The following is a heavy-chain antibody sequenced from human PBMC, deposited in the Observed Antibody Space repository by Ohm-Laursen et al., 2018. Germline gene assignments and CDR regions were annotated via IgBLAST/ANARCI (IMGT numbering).Heavy chain of an antibody. D-gene: IGHD6-6*01. CDR1: GLSFSSSA. CDR3: APHSSSSNY. Sequence: SLRLSCAASGLSFSSSAMSWVRQAPGKGLEWVSAISGSGDIIHYADSVKGRFTISRDNSKNTLYLRMNSLRADDTAVYYCAPHSSSSNYWGQGTLVTVSS. CDR2: ISGSGDII. V-gene: IGHV3-23*01. J-gene: IGHJ4*02.